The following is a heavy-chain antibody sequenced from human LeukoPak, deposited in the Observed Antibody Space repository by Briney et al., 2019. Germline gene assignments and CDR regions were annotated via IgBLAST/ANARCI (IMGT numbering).Heavy chain of an antibody. J-gene: IGHJ3*02. CDR3: ARPPQNLQSDYVWGSYRFGDAFDI. Sequence: GASVTVSCKASGGTSTNFAISWLRQGPGQGLEWLGGIIPIFGTITYAQKFQGRVTIVADESTSTAYMELSSLRSEDTAVYYCARPPQNLQSDYVWGSYRFGDAFDIWGQGTMVTVSS. CDR2: IIPIFGTI. V-gene: IGHV1-69*13. D-gene: IGHD3-16*02. CDR1: GGTSTNFA.